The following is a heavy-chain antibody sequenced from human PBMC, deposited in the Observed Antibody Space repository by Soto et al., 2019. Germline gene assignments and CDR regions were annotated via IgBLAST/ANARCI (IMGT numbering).Heavy chain of an antibody. CDR3: ARGDRVDILVVVGAWPGEYGIDI. J-gene: IGHJ6*02. V-gene: IGHV3-30*10. CDR2: IAYDGSNA. CDR1: GFTFRNYA. Sequence: QVQLVESGGGVVQPGGSLRLSCAASGFTFRNYAMHWVRQAPGKGLECLAVIAYDGSNAFYSDSVKGRFTISKDNSKTTLYLHMNGLRSEDTGVYYCARGDRVDILVVVGAWPGEYGIDIWGQGTTVTVSS. D-gene: IGHD2-15*01.